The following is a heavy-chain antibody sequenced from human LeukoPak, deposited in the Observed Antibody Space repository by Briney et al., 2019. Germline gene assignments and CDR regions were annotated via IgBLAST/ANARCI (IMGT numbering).Heavy chain of an antibody. Sequence: GGSLRLSCAASGFTFSSYAMHWVRQAPGKGLEWVAVISYDGSNKYYADSVKGRFTISRDNSKNTLYLQMNSLRAEDTAVYYCARDSAQYYDILTGYWGNWFDPWGQGTPVTVSS. CDR1: GFTFSSYA. V-gene: IGHV3-30*04. CDR2: ISYDGSNK. D-gene: IGHD3-9*01. CDR3: ARDSAQYYDILTGYWGNWFDP. J-gene: IGHJ5*02.